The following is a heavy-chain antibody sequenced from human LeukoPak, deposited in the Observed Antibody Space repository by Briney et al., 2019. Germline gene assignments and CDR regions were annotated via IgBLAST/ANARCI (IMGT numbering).Heavy chain of an antibody. J-gene: IGHJ6*03. Sequence: ASVKVSCKASGYTSTGYYMHWVRQAPGQGLEWMGWINPNSGGTNYAQKFQGRVTMTRDTSISTAYMELSRLRSDDTAVYYCARDRTVVPAAASYYYYYYMDVWGKGTTVTVSS. D-gene: IGHD2-2*01. CDR1: GYTSTGYY. CDR3: ARDRTVVPAAASYYYYYYMDV. CDR2: INPNSGGT. V-gene: IGHV1-2*02.